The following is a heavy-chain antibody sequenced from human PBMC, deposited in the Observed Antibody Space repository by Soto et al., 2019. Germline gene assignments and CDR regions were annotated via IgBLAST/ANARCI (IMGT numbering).Heavy chain of an antibody. Sequence: QVQLVQSGAEVKKPGSSVKVSCKASGGTFSSYAISWVRQAPGQGLEWMGGIIPIFGTANYAQKFQGRVTITADESTSTAYMELSSLRSEDXXVYXXARLLAPVYGMDVWGQGTTVTVSS. CDR2: IIPIFGTA. J-gene: IGHJ6*02. V-gene: IGHV1-69*01. D-gene: IGHD2-15*01. CDR3: ARLLAPVYGMDV. CDR1: GGTFSSYA.